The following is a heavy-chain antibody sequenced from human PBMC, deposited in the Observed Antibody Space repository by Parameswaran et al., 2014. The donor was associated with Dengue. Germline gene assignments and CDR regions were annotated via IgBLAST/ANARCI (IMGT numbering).Heavy chain of an antibody. CDR3: AKDIGSSWYQSPDY. V-gene: IGHV3-9*01. CDR1: GFTFDDYA. CDR2: ISWNSGSI. D-gene: IGHD6-13*01. J-gene: IGHJ4*02. Sequence: LKISCAASGFTFDDYAMHWVRQAPGKGLEWVSGISWNSGSIGYADSVKGRFTISRDNAKNSLYLQMNSLRAEDTALYYCAKDIGSSWYQSPDYWGQGTLVTVSS.